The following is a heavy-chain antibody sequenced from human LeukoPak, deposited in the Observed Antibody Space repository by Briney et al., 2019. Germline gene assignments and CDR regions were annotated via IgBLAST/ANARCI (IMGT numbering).Heavy chain of an antibody. V-gene: IGHV3-23*01. CDR2: IIGTGGNT. Sequence: GGSLRLSCAASGFTFSNYAMSWVRQAPGKGLEWVSAIIGTGGNTYYADSVKGRFTISRDNSKNTLYLQMNSLRAEDTAVYSCAKHPFYYYYMDVWGKGTTVTVSS. CDR3: AKHPFYYYYMDV. CDR1: GFTFSNYA. J-gene: IGHJ6*03.